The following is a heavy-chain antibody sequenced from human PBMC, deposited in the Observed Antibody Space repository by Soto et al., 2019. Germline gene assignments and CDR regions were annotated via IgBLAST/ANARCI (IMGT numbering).Heavy chain of an antibody. V-gene: IGHV1-58*01. CDR2: IVVGSGNT. CDR1: GFTXTSSA. D-gene: IGHD3-22*01. Sequence: SVKVXCKASGFTXTSSAVQWVRQARGQRLEWIGWIVVGSGNTNYAQKFQERVTITRDMSTSTAYMELSSLRSEDTAVYYCAAGEGYYDSSGYNYDDFDIWGQGTMVTVS. CDR3: AAGEGYYDSSGYNYDDFDI. J-gene: IGHJ3*02.